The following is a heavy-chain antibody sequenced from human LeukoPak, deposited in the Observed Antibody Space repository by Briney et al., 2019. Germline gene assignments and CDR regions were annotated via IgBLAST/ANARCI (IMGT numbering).Heavy chain of an antibody. Sequence: PSETLSLTCTVSGGSISSYYWSWIRQPPGKGLEWIGYIYYSGSTNYNPSLKSRVTISVDTSKNQFSLKPSSVTAADTAVYYCARVGWQQLADYWGQGTLVTVSS. J-gene: IGHJ4*02. CDR2: IYYSGST. CDR1: GGSISSYY. CDR3: ARVGWQQLADY. V-gene: IGHV4-59*01. D-gene: IGHD6-13*01.